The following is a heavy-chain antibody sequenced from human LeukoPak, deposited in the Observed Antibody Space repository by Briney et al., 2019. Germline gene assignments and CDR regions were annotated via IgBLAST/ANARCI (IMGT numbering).Heavy chain of an antibody. CDR2: IYSSGST. D-gene: IGHD3-10*01. CDR1: GGSISSYF. CDR3: AGLTLSGPRGYFDS. J-gene: IGHJ4*02. Sequence: SETLSLTCTVSGGSISSYFWSWVRQPPGKGLEWIGYIYSSGSTNYNPSLRSRVTISLDTSKTQFSLRLSSVTAADTAVYYCAGLTLSGPRGYFDSWGQGTLVTVSS. V-gene: IGHV4-59*08.